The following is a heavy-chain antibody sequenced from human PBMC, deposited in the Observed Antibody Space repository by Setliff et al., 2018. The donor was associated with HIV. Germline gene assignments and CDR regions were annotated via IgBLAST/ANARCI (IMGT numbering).Heavy chain of an antibody. D-gene: IGHD6-13*01. CDR2: VSYSGTT. CDR3: AAASSWDPLLDY. Sequence: SETLSLTCTVSSGSFSSRHYWGWIRQSPGKGLEWIGSVSYSGTTYYNPSLRSRITISVDTSKNQFSLIVSSVTAADTAVYYCAAASSWDPLLDYWGQGTLVTVSS. V-gene: IGHV4-39*01. CDR1: SGSFSSRHY. J-gene: IGHJ4*02.